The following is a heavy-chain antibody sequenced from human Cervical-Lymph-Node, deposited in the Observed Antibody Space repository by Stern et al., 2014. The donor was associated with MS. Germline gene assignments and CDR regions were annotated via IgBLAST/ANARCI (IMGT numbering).Heavy chain of an antibody. CDR2: IVPIIGTT. Sequence: KLVQSGAEVKKPGSSVKVSCKASGGPFSTYTISWVRQAPGQGLEWMGGIVPIIGTTNYAQHFQGRGTISADESTSTAYIELSRLISEDTAVYYCATGGSGYFDYWGQGTLVTVSS. J-gene: IGHJ4*02. CDR3: ATGGSGYFDY. CDR1: GGPFSTYT. V-gene: IGHV1-69*01. D-gene: IGHD3-10*01.